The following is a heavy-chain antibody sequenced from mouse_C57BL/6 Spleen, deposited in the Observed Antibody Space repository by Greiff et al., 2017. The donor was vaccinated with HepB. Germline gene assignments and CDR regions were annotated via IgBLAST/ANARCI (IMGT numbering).Heavy chain of an antibody. CDR2: IYPRSGNT. D-gene: IGHD2-4*01. CDR1: GYTFTSYG. CDR3: ARSTMITEYYYAMDY. J-gene: IGHJ4*01. Sequence: VKLQESGAELARPGASVKLSCKASGYTFTSYGISWVKQRTGQGLEWIGEIYPRSGNTYYNEKFKGKAKLTADKSSSTAYMELRSLTSEDSAVYFCARSTMITEYYYAMDYWGQGTSVTVSS. V-gene: IGHV1-81*01.